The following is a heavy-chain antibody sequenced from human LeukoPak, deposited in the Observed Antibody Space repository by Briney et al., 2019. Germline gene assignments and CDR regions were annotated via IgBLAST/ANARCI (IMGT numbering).Heavy chain of an antibody. Sequence: GGSLRLSCAASGCSFSSYSRSWVRQAPGKGLEWVSVISGTGGTTYYADSVKRRFTISRDNSKNTLYLQMNRLRAEETAVYYCTKKFNAGIASWGQGKLVTVSS. D-gene: IGHD3-10*01. CDR1: GCSFSSYS. V-gene: IGHV3-23*01. CDR3: TKKFNAGIAS. J-gene: IGHJ4*02. CDR2: ISGTGGTT.